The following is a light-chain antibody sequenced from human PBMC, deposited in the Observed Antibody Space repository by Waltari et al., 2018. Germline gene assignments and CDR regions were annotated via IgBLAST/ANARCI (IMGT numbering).Light chain of an antibody. Sequence: IVMTQSPATLSLSPGESAPLSCRASQSVRSTFAWFQQKPGQPPRLLIYGTSTGATGIPARFTGSGSGTEFSLTISSLQPEDFATYYCQQYDYWPWTFGQGTRVETK. CDR3: QQYDYWPWT. J-gene: IGKJ1*01. CDR2: GTS. V-gene: IGKV3D-15*01. CDR1: QSVRST.